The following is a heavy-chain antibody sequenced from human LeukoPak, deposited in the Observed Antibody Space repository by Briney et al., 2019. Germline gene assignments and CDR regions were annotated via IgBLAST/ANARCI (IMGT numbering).Heavy chain of an antibody. Sequence: GGSLRLSCAASGFTFSDSAIHWVRQASGKGLEWVGRIRSRPQSYATAYDESLKGRFTISRDDSKNTAYLQMSSLKIEDTAVYYCTKVGPSTVVDYWGQGTQVTVSS. CDR1: GFTFSDSA. J-gene: IGHJ4*02. CDR2: IRSRPQSYAT. D-gene: IGHD1-26*01. CDR3: TKVGPSTVVDY. V-gene: IGHV3-73*01.